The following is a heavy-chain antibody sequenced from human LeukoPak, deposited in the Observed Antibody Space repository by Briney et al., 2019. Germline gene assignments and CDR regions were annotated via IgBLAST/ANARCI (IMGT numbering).Heavy chain of an antibody. J-gene: IGHJ5*02. Sequence: ASVNVSCKASGYTFTSYGISWVRPAPGQGLAWMGWISAYNGNTNYSQKLQGRFTMTTDTSTSTGYMELRSLRSDDTAVYYCARDPITGTTGRWFDPWGQGTLVTVSS. V-gene: IGHV1-18*01. D-gene: IGHD1-7*01. CDR1: GYTFTSYG. CDR3: ARDPITGTTGRWFDP. CDR2: ISAYNGNT.